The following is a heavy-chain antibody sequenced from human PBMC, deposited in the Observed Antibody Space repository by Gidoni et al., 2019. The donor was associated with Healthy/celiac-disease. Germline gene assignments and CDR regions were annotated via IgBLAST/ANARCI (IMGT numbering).Heavy chain of an antibody. V-gene: IGHV4-61*02. D-gene: IGHD2-15*01. CDR3: ARVRYYSGSYYFDY. CDR1: GGSIRSGSYY. Sequence: QVQLQESGPGLVKPSQTLSLTCTVSGGSIRSGSYYWSWIRQPAGKGLEWIGRIYTSGSTNYNPSLKSRATISVDTSKNQFALKLSSVTAADTAVYYCARVRYYSGSYYFDYWGQGTLVTVSS. J-gene: IGHJ4*02. CDR2: IYTSGST.